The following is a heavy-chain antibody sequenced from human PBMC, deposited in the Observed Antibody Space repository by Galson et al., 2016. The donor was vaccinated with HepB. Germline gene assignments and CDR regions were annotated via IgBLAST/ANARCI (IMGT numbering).Heavy chain of an antibody. D-gene: IGHD1-1*01. CDR1: GFTFSTHN. Sequence: SLRLSCAASGFTFSTHNMNWVRQTPGKGLEWVSSISGSGSHLYYADSVKGRFTISRDNANNSLYLHLSSLRAEDTAVYYCSRDLRNVEGPDLTYYYGMDVWGQGTTVTVSS. V-gene: IGHV3-21*01. CDR2: ISGSGSHL. J-gene: IGHJ6*02. CDR3: SRDLRNVEGPDLTYYYGMDV.